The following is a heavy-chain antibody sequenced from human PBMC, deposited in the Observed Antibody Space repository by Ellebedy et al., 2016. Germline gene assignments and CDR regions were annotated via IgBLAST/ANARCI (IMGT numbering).Heavy chain of an antibody. CDR3: ARRRYNTWYSDFDY. CDR2: IGASGGGT. CDR1: GFIFSSYD. V-gene: IGHV3-23*01. Sequence: GGSLRLSCAASGFIFSSYDMSWVRQAPGKGLEWVSVIGASGGGTYYADSVKGRFTISRDNSQNTLYLQMNSLTDDDTALYYCARRRYNTWYSDFDYWGQGTLVTVSS. J-gene: IGHJ4*02. D-gene: IGHD2-21*01.